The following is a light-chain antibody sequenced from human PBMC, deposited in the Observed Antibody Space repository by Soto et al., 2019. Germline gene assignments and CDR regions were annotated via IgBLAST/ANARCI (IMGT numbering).Light chain of an antibody. CDR3: AAWDDSLSGPVV. CDR1: SSNIGSNY. Sequence: QSVLTQPPSASGTPGQRVTISCSGSSSNIGSNYVYSYQQLPGTAPKLLIYRNNQRPSGVPDRFSGSKSGTSASLDISGLRSEDGAYYYCAAWDDSLSGPVVFGGGTQRTVL. J-gene: IGLJ2*01. CDR2: RNN. V-gene: IGLV1-47*01.